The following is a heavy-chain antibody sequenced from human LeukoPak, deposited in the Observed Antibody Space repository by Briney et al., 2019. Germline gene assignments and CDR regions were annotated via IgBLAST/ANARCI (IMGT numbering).Heavy chain of an antibody. V-gene: IGHV1-69*13. D-gene: IGHD3-10*01. CDR1: GGTFSSYA. J-gene: IGHJ4*02. CDR3: AKDGLWFGGSFDY. Sequence: PAASVKVSCKASGGTFSSYAISWVRQAPGQGLEWMGGIIPIFGTANYAQKFQGRVTITADESTSTAYMELSSLRSEDTAVYYRAKDGLWFGGSFDYWGQGTLVTVSS. CDR2: IIPIFGTA.